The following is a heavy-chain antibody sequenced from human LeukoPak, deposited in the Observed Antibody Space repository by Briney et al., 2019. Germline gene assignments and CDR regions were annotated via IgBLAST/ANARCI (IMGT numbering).Heavy chain of an antibody. D-gene: IGHD3-10*01. CDR1: GYTFTSYG. CDR3: ARATMVRGVIIPGGY. Sequence: ASVKVSCKASGYTFTSYGISWVRQAPGQGLEWMGWISAYNGNTNYAQKLQGRVTMTTDTSTSTAYMELRSLRSDDTAVYYCARATMVRGVIIPGGYWGQGTLVTVSS. J-gene: IGHJ4*02. V-gene: IGHV1-18*01. CDR2: ISAYNGNT.